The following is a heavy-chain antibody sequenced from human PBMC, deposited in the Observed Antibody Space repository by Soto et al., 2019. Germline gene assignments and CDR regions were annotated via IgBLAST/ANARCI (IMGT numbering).Heavy chain of an antibody. D-gene: IGHD5-18*01. Sequence: SETLSLTCTVSGGSISSYYWSWIRQPPGKGLEWIGYIYYSGSTNYNPSLKSRVTISVDTSKNQFSLKLSSVTAADTAVYYCGRKEGGYSYGDDAFDIWGQGTMVTVSS. J-gene: IGHJ3*02. V-gene: IGHV4-59*01. CDR2: IYYSGST. CDR1: GGSISSYY. CDR3: GRKEGGYSYGDDAFDI.